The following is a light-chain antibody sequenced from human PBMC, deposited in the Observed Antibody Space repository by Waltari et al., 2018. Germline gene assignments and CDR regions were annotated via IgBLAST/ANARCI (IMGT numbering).Light chain of an antibody. CDR1: ANNVGKYG. V-gene: IGLV10-54*04. CDR3: STGDSSLNAWL. J-gene: IGLJ3*02. Sequence: GLTQPPSVSKGVRQTATFSCIGDANNVGKYGASWLQQCQGRPPKLVAYRNNSRPSGISERFSASKSRNTALLTISGLQPEDEADFYCSTGDSSLNAWLFGGGTRLTV. CDR2: RNN.